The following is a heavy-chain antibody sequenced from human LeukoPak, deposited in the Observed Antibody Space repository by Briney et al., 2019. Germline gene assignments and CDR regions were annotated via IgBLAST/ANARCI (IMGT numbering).Heavy chain of an antibody. D-gene: IGHD3-22*01. CDR1: GGSFSGYY. Sequence: SETLSLTCAVYGGSFSGYYWSWIRQPPGKGLEWIGEINHSGSTNYNPSLKSRVTISVDTSKNQFSLKLSSVTAADTAVYYCARIPYYYDSSGYYYGYYMDVWGKGTTVTISS. CDR2: INHSGST. V-gene: IGHV4-34*01. J-gene: IGHJ6*03. CDR3: ARIPYYYDSSGYYYGYYMDV.